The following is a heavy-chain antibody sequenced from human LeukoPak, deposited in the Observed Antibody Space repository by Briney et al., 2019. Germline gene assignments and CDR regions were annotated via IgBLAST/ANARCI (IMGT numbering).Heavy chain of an antibody. D-gene: IGHD6-6*01. J-gene: IGHJ6*03. CDR1: GGSINNYY. V-gene: IGHV4-4*07. CDR2: IYTRGST. CDR3: ARGSIAARYYYYYMDV. Sequence: SETLSLTCTVSGGSINNYYWSWIRQPAGKGLEWIGRIYTRGSTNYNPSLKSRVTMSVDTSKNQFSLKLSSVTAADTAVYYCARGSIAARYYYYYMDVWGRGTTVTVSS.